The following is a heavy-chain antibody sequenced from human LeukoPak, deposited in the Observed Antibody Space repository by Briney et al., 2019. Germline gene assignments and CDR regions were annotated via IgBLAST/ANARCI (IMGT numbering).Heavy chain of an antibody. CDR1: GFSVSSFG. CDR2: ISVDGETT. D-gene: IGHD6-19*01. Sequence: PGGSLRLSCAVPGFSVSSFGMSWVRQAPGKGLEWILAISVDGETTWYADSVKGRFIISRDSSKNTLYLRLSSLRAEDTAIYYCAQGYSSGWYPSWGQGSLVSVSS. V-gene: IGHV3-23*01. CDR3: AQGYSSGWYPS. J-gene: IGHJ5*02.